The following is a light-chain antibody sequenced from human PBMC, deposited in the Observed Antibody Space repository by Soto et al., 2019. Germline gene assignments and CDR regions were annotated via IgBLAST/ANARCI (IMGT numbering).Light chain of an antibody. Sequence: IQMTQSPSPLSASLGDRVTITCRASRNIERWMAWDQQKPGKATRLLIYDASTFETGVPSRFSGGGSGTEFTLTISSLQPDDNATYYCQHCDNCWAFGQGSKVEVE. V-gene: IGKV1-5*01. CDR1: RNIERW. CDR3: QHCDNCWA. CDR2: DAS. J-gene: IGKJ1*01.